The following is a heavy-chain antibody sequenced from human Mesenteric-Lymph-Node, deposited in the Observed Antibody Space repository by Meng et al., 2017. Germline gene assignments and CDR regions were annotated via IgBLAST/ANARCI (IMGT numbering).Heavy chain of an antibody. D-gene: IGHD3-22*01. CDR3: ARDQMRSDSSGYYY. V-gene: IGHV1-3*01. Sequence: VPVVQSGAEVKKAGAPVKVSCKASGYTFTSYAMHWVRQATGQRLEWMGWINAGNGNTKYSQKFQGRVTITRDTSASTAYMELSSLRSEDTAVYYCARDQMRSDSSGYYYWGQGTLVTVSS. CDR1: GYTFTSYA. J-gene: IGHJ4*02. CDR2: INAGNGNT.